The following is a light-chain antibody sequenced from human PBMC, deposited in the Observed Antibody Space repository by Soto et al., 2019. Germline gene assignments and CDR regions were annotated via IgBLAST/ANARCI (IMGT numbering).Light chain of an antibody. Sequence: DIVMXXSPLSXXXTPGEPASXXXXXSQSLLXXNGYNYLDWYLQKPGQSPQLLIYLGSNRASGVPDRFSGSGSGTDFTLKISRVEAEDVGVYYCMQALQTPHTFGGGTKVEIK. CDR3: MQALQTPHT. J-gene: IGKJ4*01. CDR1: QSLLXXNGYNY. CDR2: LGS. V-gene: IGKV2-28*01.